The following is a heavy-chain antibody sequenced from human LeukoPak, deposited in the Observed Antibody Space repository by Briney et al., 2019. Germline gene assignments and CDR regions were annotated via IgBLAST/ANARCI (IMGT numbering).Heavy chain of an antibody. CDR2: ISGSGGST. CDR1: GFTFSSYA. J-gene: IGHJ5*02. V-gene: IGHV3-23*01. CDR3: AKLPAIVVVPAATGNYWFDP. Sequence: GGSLRLSCAASGFTFSSYAMSWVRQAPGKGLEGVSAISGSGGSTYYADSVKGWFTISRDNSKNTLYLQMNSLRAEDTAVYYCAKLPAIVVVPAATGNYWFDPWGQGTLVTVSS. D-gene: IGHD2-2*01.